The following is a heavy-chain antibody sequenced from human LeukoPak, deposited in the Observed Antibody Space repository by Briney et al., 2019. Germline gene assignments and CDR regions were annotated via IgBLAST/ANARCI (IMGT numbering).Heavy chain of an antibody. CDR3: ARDHNYAFDD. Sequence: GRSLRLSCTASGFPFIEYSMNWVRQAPGKGLEWISYIGIDSGNTKYADSVRGRFTISADKAKNSLYLQMNSLRVEDTAVYYCARDHNYAFDDWGQGTLVSVAS. D-gene: IGHD1-1*01. CDR1: GFPFIEYS. J-gene: IGHJ4*02. CDR2: IGIDSGNT. V-gene: IGHV3-48*01.